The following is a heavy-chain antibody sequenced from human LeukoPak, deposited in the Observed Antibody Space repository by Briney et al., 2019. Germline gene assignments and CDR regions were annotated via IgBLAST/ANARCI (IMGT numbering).Heavy chain of an antibody. J-gene: IGHJ4*02. CDR2: INPNTGGT. Sequence: ASVKVSCKASGYTFTGYYMHWVRQAPGQGLEWMGWINPNTGGTHYSKKFQGRVAMTRDTSITTAYIEVTRLRSDDTAVYYCARDLTGDSSGYYSGPDYWGQGTLVTVSS. D-gene: IGHD3-22*01. CDR1: GYTFTGYY. V-gene: IGHV1-2*02. CDR3: ARDLTGDSSGYYSGPDY.